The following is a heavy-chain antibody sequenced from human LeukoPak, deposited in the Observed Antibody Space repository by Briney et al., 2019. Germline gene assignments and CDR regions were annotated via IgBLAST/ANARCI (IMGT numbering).Heavy chain of an antibody. V-gene: IGHV3-21*01. D-gene: IGHD3-22*01. CDR1: GFIFGTYS. J-gene: IGHJ3*02. CDR2: ISTSSSYI. Sequence: GGSLRLSCAASGFIFGTYSMNWVRQAPGKGLEWVSSISTSSSYIYYAASVKGRFTISRDNANDSLYLQMNSLRAEDTAVYYCARSFSTYSYDASHWRGAFDIWGHGTMVTVSS. CDR3: ARSFSTYSYDASHWRGAFDI.